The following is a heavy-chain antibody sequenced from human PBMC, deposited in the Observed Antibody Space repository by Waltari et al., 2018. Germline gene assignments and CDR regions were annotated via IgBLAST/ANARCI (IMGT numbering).Heavy chain of an antibody. CDR1: GHFVNNDFS. Sequence: QVQLRESGPGLVRSSATLSLTCTVSGHFVNNDFSWAWIRQSPGGGLEWIASIYHTGSSHYNSSLKSRVSISTDMSTKQFFLTLTHLTAADTAVYYCAEEGNTTAGLFDSWGQGTLVTVSS. CDR2: IYHTGSS. J-gene: IGHJ4*02. D-gene: IGHD6-25*01. CDR3: AEEGNTTAGLFDS. V-gene: IGHV4-38-2*02.